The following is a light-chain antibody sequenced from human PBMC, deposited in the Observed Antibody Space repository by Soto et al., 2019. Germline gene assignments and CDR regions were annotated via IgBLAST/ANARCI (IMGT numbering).Light chain of an antibody. Sequence: EILLTQSPGTLSLSPGERATLSCRASQSVSSSDLAWYQQKPGQAPRVLIYGASSRATGIPDRFSGSGSGTDFTLTISRLEPEDFAVYYCQQYGSSPYTFGQGPKLEIK. V-gene: IGKV3-20*01. CDR3: QQYGSSPYT. CDR2: GAS. CDR1: QSVSSSD. J-gene: IGKJ2*01.